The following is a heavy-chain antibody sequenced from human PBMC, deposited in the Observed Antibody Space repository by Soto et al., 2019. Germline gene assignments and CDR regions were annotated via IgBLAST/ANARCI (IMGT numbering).Heavy chain of an antibody. CDR3: ARYNFGIGASRTLLDY. D-gene: IGHD2-2*01. CDR2: IWYDGSNE. Sequence: QVQLVESGGGVVQPGRSLRLSCVASGFIFSTYGMHWVRQAPGKGLEWVSLIWYDGSNECYADSVKGRFAISRDNSKNTLYLQMNSLRGEDTAVYYCARYNFGIGASRTLLDYWGQGTLVTVSS. J-gene: IGHJ4*02. CDR1: GFIFSTYG. V-gene: IGHV3-33*01.